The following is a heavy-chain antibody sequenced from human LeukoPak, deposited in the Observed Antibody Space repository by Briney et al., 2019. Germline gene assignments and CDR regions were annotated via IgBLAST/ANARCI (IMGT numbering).Heavy chain of an antibody. J-gene: IGHJ4*02. Sequence: ASVKVSCKASGYTFTGYYMHWVRQAPGQGLEWMGWINPNSGGTNYAQKFQGRVTMTRDTSISTAYMELSRLRSDDTAVYYCARCSDYGDFFDYWGQGTLVTVSS. D-gene: IGHD4-17*01. CDR3: ARCSDYGDFFDY. CDR1: GYTFTGYY. CDR2: INPNSGGT. V-gene: IGHV1-2*02.